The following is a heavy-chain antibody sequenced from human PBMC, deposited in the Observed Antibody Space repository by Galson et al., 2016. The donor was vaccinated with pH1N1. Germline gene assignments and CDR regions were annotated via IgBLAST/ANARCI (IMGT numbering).Heavy chain of an antibody. CDR2: VYPGDSDI. CDR1: GYNFTNYW. J-gene: IGHJ5*02. D-gene: IGHD2-15*01. V-gene: IGHV5-51*01. Sequence: QSGAEVKKPGESPKISCKGSGYNFTNYWIGWVRQMPGKGLEWMGIVYPGDSDIKYSPSFRGQVTISADKSISTAYLQLTGLKASDTAMYYCARLVRYCSGGSCFSFWFAPWGQGTLVTVSS. CDR3: ARLVRYCSGGSCFSFWFAP.